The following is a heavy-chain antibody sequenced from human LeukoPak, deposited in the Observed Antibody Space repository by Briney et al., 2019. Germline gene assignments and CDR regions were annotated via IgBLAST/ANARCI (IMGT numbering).Heavy chain of an antibody. Sequence: GGSLRLSCAASGFTFSSYWMSWVRQAPGKGLEWVANIKQDGSEKYYVDSVKGRFTISRDNAKNSLYLQMNSLRAEDTAVYYCARDHHYYDSSGRFDYWGQGTLVTASS. CDR3: ARDHHYYDSSGRFDY. CDR1: GFTFSSYW. J-gene: IGHJ4*02. V-gene: IGHV3-7*01. D-gene: IGHD3-22*01. CDR2: IKQDGSEK.